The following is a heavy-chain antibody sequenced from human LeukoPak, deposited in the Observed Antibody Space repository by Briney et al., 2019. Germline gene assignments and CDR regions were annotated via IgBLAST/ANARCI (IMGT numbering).Heavy chain of an antibody. Sequence: SSETLSLTCAVYGGSFSGYYWSWIRQPPGKGLEWIGEINHSGSTNYNPSLKSRVTISGDTSKNQFSLKLSSVTAADTAVYYCARYYDSSGYYDYWGQGTLVTVSS. J-gene: IGHJ4*02. CDR2: INHSGST. CDR3: ARYYDSSGYYDY. D-gene: IGHD3-22*01. CDR1: GGSFSGYY. V-gene: IGHV4-34*01.